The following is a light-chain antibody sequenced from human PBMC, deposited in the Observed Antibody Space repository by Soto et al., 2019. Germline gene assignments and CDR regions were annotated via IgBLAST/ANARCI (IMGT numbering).Light chain of an antibody. Sequence: DIVMTQSPDSLAVSLGEGATINCKSSQSVLYSSINNNYLAWYQQKPGQPPKLLIYWASTRESGVPDRFSGSGSGTDFTLTISSLQAADVAVYYCQQYYSTPYTFGQGTKLEIK. CDR2: WAS. CDR3: QQYYSTPYT. J-gene: IGKJ2*01. V-gene: IGKV4-1*01. CDR1: QSVLYSSINNNY.